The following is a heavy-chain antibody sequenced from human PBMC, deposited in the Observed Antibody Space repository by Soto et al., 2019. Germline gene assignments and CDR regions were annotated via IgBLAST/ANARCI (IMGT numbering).Heavy chain of an antibody. CDR2: VIPIFGTA. V-gene: IGHV1-69*06. CDR3: ASLGGNAISGWFDP. Sequence: ASVKVSCKASGGCFNSFAMSWVRQAPGQGLEWMGGVIPIFGTANYAQKFQGRVTITADKSTSTAYMELSSLRSEDTAVYYCASLGGNAISGWFDPWGQGTLVTVSS. J-gene: IGHJ5*02. CDR1: GGCFNSFA. D-gene: IGHD1-1*01.